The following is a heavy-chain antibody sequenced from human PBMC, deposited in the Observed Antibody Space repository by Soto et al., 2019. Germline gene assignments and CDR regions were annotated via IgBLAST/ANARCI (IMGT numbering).Heavy chain of an antibody. J-gene: IGHJ5*02. V-gene: IGHV4-61*08. CDR3: ARIPVDTYMINWFDP. CDR2: IYYSGST. CDR1: GGSVSSGDYY. Sequence: SETLSLTCTVSGGSVSSGDYYWSWIRQPPGKGLEWIGYIYYSGSTNYNPSLKSRVSISLDTSKNQFSLRLTSVTAADTAVYYCARIPVDTYMINWFDPWAREPWSPSPQ. D-gene: IGHD5-18*01.